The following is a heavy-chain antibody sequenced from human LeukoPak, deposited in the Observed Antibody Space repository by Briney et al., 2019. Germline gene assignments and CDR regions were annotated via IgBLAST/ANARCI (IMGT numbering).Heavy chain of an antibody. D-gene: IGHD3-3*01. CDR3: AAMGYGSGYYDFWSGYDYYGMDV. J-gene: IGHJ6*02. CDR2: IVVGSGNT. CDR1: GFTLTSSA. Sequence: SVKVSCKASGFTLTSSAVQWVRQARGQRLEWIGWIVVGSGNTNYAQKFQERVTITRDMSTSTAYMELSSLRSEDTAVYYCAAMGYGSGYYDFWSGYDYYGMDVWGQGTTVTVSS. V-gene: IGHV1-58*01.